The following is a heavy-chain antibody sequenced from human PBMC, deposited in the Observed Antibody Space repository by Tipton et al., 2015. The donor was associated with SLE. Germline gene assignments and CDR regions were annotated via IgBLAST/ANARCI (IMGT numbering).Heavy chain of an antibody. Sequence: TLSLTCAVYSGSFNPYYWTWIRQPPGKGLEWIGEINHSGSTNYNPSLKSRVTISADTSQNQFSLKLSSVTAADTAVYYCARHLDGTYGSHAFDIWGQGTMVTVSS. CDR1: SGSFNPYY. CDR2: INHSGST. J-gene: IGHJ3*02. D-gene: IGHD1-26*01. CDR3: ARHLDGTYGSHAFDI. V-gene: IGHV4-34*01.